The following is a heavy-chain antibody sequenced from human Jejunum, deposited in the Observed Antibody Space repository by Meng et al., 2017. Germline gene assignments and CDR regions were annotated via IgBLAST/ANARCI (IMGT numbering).Heavy chain of an antibody. CDR3: MRGGCSINSCYGDNYYYYPMGT. Sequence: GGSLRLSCEASGYTFSSFWIAWVRQMPAKGLEWMGVIFPGDSDTRYSPSFQGQVTISVDKSVSTAYLQWSSLKASDTAIYYCMRGGCSINSCYGDNYYYYPMGTWGQGNSV. D-gene: IGHD2-2*01. V-gene: IGHV5-51*01. J-gene: IGHJ6*01. CDR1: GYTFSSFW. CDR2: IFPGDSDT.